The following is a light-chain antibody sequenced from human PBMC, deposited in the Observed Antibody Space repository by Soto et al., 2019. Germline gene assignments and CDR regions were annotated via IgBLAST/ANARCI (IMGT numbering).Light chain of an antibody. V-gene: IGKV3-20*01. CDR1: QSVSSSY. CDR3: QQYVTSPRLT. CDR2: GAS. J-gene: IGKJ4*01. Sequence: EIVLTQSPGTLSLSPGDRATLSCRASQSVSSSYLAWYQQKPGQAPRLLIYGASSRATGIPDRFSCSFSGTDFTLTISRLEPEDFAVYYCQQYVTSPRLTFGGGTKVDIK.